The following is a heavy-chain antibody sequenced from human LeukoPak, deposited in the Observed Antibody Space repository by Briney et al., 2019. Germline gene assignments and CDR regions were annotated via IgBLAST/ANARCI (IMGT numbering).Heavy chain of an antibody. J-gene: IGHJ4*02. D-gene: IGHD3-9*01. CDR1: GFTFSTYN. Sequence: PGGSLRLSCAASGFTFSTYNMNWVRQAPGKGLEWVSSITSGGTYTYYADSVKGQFTTSRDNAKNSLSLQLSSLRAEDTAVYYCARGHYDILTASYKWTPDYWGQGILVTVSS. CDR2: ITSGGTYT. V-gene: IGHV3-21*06. CDR3: ARGHYDILTASYKWTPDY.